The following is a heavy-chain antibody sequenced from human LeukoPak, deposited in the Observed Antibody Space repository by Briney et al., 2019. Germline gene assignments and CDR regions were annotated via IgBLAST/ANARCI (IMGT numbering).Heavy chain of an antibody. CDR2: IYPGDSDT. Sequence: GESLKISSKASGYIFTTYWIGWVRQMPGKGLEWMGIIYPGDSDTRYSPSFQGQVTISADKSINTAYLQWRSLKASDTAMYYCARSGVPGAMTWFDPWGQGTLVTVSS. J-gene: IGHJ5*02. CDR3: ARSGVPGAMTWFDP. V-gene: IGHV5-51*01. CDR1: GYIFTTYW. D-gene: IGHD2-2*01.